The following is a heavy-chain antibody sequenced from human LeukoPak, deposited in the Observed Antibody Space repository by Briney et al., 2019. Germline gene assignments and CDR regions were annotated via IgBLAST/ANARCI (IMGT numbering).Heavy chain of an antibody. CDR1: GYSIISGYY. D-gene: IGHD4-17*01. Sequence: SETLSLTCTVSGYSIISGYYWGWIRQPPGKGLEWIGSIYHSGSTYYNPSLKSRATISVDTSKNQFSLKLSSVTAADTAVYYCARANYGDYRSYYYYYYMDVWGKGTTVTVSS. CDR3: ARANYGDYRSYYYYYYMDV. CDR2: IYHSGST. V-gene: IGHV4-38-2*02. J-gene: IGHJ6*03.